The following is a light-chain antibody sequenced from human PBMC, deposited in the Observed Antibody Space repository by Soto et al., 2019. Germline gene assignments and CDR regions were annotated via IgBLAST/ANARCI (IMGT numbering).Light chain of an antibody. V-gene: IGKV1-5*01. CDR1: QSISSW. Sequence: DIQMTQSPSTLSASVGDRVTITCRASQSISSWLAWYQQKPGKAPKLLIYDASSVESGVPSRFSGSGSGTEFTLTISSLQPDDFATYSCQQYNSYWTFGQGTKVEIK. J-gene: IGKJ1*01. CDR2: DAS. CDR3: QQYNSYWT.